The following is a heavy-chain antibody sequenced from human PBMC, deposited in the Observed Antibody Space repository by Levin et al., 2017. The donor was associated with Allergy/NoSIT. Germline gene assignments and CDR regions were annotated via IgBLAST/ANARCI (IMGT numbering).Heavy chain of an antibody. V-gene: IGHV3-33*01. J-gene: IGHJ4*02. CDR1: GFTFSSYG. D-gene: IGHD2-15*01. Sequence: GSLKISCAASGFTFSSYGMHWVRQAPGKGLEWVAVIWYDGSNKYYADSVKGRFTISRDNSKNTLYLQMNSLRAEDTAVYYCARGRGRTSGYFDYWGQGTLVTVSS. CDR3: ARGRGRTSGYFDY. CDR2: IWYDGSNK.